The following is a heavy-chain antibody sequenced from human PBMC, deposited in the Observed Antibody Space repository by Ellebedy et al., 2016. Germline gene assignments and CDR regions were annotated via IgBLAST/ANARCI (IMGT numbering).Heavy chain of an antibody. CDR2: ISSSSSYI. V-gene: IGHV3-21*01. J-gene: IGHJ4*02. D-gene: IGHD6-19*01. Sequence: GGSLRLSCAASGFTFSSYSMNWVRQAPGKGLEWVSSISSSSSYIYYADSVKGRFTISRDNAKNSLYLQMNSLRAEDTAVYYCARVPGYSSGWADYWGQGTLVTVSS. CDR1: GFTFSSYS. CDR3: ARVPGYSSGWADY.